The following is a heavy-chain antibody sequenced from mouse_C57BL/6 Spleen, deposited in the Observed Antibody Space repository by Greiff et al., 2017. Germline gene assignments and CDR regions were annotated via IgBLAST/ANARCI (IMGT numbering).Heavy chain of an antibody. Sequence: QVQLQQPGAELVKPGASVKMSCKASGYTFTSYWITWVKQRPGKGLEWIGDIYPGSGSTTYNEKLKSKATLTVDTSSSTAYMQLSSLTSEDSAFYYCAREEFYYSNYYAMDYWGQGTSVTVSS. CDR1: GYTFTSYW. D-gene: IGHD2-5*01. V-gene: IGHV1-55*01. CDR3: AREEFYYSNYYAMDY. J-gene: IGHJ4*01. CDR2: IYPGSGST.